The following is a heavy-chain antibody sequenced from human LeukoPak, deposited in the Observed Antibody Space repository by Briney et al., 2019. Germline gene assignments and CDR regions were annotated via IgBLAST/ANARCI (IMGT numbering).Heavy chain of an antibody. CDR3: ARVFEIVGFNAFDI. CDR1: GGSISSYY. D-gene: IGHD1-26*01. Sequence: SETLSLTCTVSGGSISSYYWSWIRQPPGKGLEWIGYIYYSGSTNYNPSLKSRVTISVDTSKNQFSLKLSSVTAADTAVYYCARVFEIVGFNAFDIWGQGTMVTVSS. CDR2: IYYSGST. V-gene: IGHV4-59*01. J-gene: IGHJ3*02.